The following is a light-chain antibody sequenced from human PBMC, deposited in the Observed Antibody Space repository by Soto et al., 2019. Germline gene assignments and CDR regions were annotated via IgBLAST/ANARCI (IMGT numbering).Light chain of an antibody. Sequence: QSVLTQPPSASGTPGQRVTISCSGGSSNIGSNTVNWYPQLPGTAPNLLIYSNNQRPSGVPDRFSGSKSGTSASLAISGLQSEDEADYYCAAWDDSLNAVVFGGGTKLTVL. V-gene: IGLV1-44*01. CDR2: SNN. J-gene: IGLJ2*01. CDR3: AAWDDSLNAVV. CDR1: SSNIGSNT.